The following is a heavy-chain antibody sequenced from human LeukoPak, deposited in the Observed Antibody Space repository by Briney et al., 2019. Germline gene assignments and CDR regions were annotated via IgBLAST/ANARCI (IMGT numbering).Heavy chain of an antibody. J-gene: IGHJ4*02. V-gene: IGHV3-53*01. CDR1: GFPVSSNY. CDR3: ARSEDGVYKAARRKYYFDY. CDR2: IYSGGST. Sequence: GGSLRLSCAASGFPVSSNYMSWVRQAPGKGLEWVSVIYSGGSTYYADSVKGRFTISRDNAKNSLYLQMNSLRAEDTAVYYCARSEDGVYKAARRKYYFDYWGQGTLVTVSS. D-gene: IGHD6-13*01.